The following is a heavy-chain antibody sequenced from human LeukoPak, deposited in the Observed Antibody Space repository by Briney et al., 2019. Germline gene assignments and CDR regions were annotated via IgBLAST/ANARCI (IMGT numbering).Heavy chain of an antibody. V-gene: IGHV4-31*03. Sequence: SQTLSLTCTVSGGSISSAGYYWNWVRQYPGKGLDWIGYIYYSGSTYYNSSLESRLIISLDTSENQFSLKLSSVTAADTALYFCARCSSRLNGFDIWGQGTMVTVSS. J-gene: IGHJ3*02. CDR1: GGSISSAGYY. D-gene: IGHD6-13*01. CDR2: IYYSGST. CDR3: ARCSSRLNGFDI.